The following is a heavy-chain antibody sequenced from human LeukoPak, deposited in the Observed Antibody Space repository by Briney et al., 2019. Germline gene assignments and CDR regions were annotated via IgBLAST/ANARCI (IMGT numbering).Heavy chain of an antibody. CDR3: ARDGMITAYAFDI. CDR2: ITSSSSYI. J-gene: IGHJ3*02. V-gene: IGHV3-21*01. Sequence: GGSLRLSCAASGFTFSSYRMNWVRQAPGKGLEWISSITSSSSYIYYADSVKGRFTISRDNAKNSLYLQMNSLRAEDTAVYYCARDGMITAYAFDIWGQGTMVTVSS. D-gene: IGHD3-16*01. CDR1: GFTFSSYR.